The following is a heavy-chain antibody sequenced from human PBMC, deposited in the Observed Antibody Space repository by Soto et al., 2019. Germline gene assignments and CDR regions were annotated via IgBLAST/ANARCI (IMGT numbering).Heavy chain of an antibody. J-gene: IGHJ6*02. CDR2: IIPIFGTA. CDR1: GGSFSSYA. D-gene: IGHD5-12*01. V-gene: IGHV1-69*13. Sequence: SVKVSCKASGGSFSSYAISWVRQAPGQGLEWMGGIIPIFGTANYAQKFQGRVTITADESTSTAYMELSSLRSEDTAVYYCAREVAYYYGTDVWGQGTTVTVSS. CDR3: AREVAYYYGTDV.